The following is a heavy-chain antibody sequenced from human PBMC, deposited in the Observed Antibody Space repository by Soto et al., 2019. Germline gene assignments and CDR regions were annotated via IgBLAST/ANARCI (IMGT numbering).Heavy chain of an antibody. CDR2: IHYSGST. CDR1: GGSISSYY. D-gene: IGHD3-3*01. Sequence: SETLSLTCTVSGGSISSYYWSWIRQPPGKGLEWIGYIHYSGSTYYNPSLKSRVTISVDTSKNQFSLKLSSVTAADTAVYYCARWWSGSRQGFDPWGQGTLVTVSS. J-gene: IGHJ5*02. CDR3: ARWWSGSRQGFDP. V-gene: IGHV4-59*06.